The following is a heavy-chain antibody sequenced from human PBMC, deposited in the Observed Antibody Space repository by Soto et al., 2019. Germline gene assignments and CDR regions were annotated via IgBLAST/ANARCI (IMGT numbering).Heavy chain of an antibody. CDR1: GFTFSSYG. Sequence: GGSLRLSCAVSGFTFSSYGMHWVRQAPGKGLEWVAFLSYDGINKYYADSVKGRFTISRDNSKNTLFLQMNSLRADDTAVYYCAKDQASGQGSFDSWGQGTLVTVSS. CDR3: AKDQASGQGSFDS. J-gene: IGHJ4*02. CDR2: LSYDGINK. V-gene: IGHV3-30-3*02.